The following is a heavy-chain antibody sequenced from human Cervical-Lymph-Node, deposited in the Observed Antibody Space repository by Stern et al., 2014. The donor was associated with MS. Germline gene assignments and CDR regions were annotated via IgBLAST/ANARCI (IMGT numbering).Heavy chain of an antibody. CDR1: GGSITSGDYY. V-gene: IGHV4-30-4*01. Sequence: QVQLQESGPGLVKPSQTLSLTCTASGGSITSGDYYWSRIRQPPGKGLEWIGYIYYSGSTYYTPSLKSRVTISVDTSKNQFSLKLSSVTAADTAVYYCASANCSSTSCPNWFDPWGQGTLVTVSS. J-gene: IGHJ5*02. CDR3: ASANCSSTSCPNWFDP. D-gene: IGHD2-2*01. CDR2: IYYSGST.